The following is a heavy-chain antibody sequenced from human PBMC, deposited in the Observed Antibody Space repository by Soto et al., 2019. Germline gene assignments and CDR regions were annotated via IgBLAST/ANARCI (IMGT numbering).Heavy chain of an antibody. CDR1: GYSFTSYW. CDR2: IYPGDSDT. Sequence: GESLKISCKGSGYSFTSYWIGWVRQMPGKGLEWMGIIYPGDSDTRYSPSFQGQVTISADKSISTAYLQWSSLKASDTAMYYCARHRSRIAAAGTGWFDPWGQGTLVTVSS. D-gene: IGHD6-13*01. V-gene: IGHV5-51*01. J-gene: IGHJ5*02. CDR3: ARHRSRIAAAGTGWFDP.